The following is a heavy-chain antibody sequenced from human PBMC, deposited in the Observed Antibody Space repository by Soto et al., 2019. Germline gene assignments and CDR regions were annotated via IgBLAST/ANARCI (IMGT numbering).Heavy chain of an antibody. Sequence: SQTLSLTCAISGDSVSSNSAAWNWIRQSPSRGLEWLGRTYYRSKWYNDYAVSVKSRITINPGTSKNQFSLQLNSVTPEDTAVYYCARGPLSPTGHDFWSGYYSTNYFDYWGQGTLVTVSS. CDR2: TYYRSKWYN. J-gene: IGHJ4*02. CDR3: ARGPLSPTGHDFWSGYYSTNYFDY. V-gene: IGHV6-1*01. D-gene: IGHD3-3*01. CDR1: GDSVSSNSAA.